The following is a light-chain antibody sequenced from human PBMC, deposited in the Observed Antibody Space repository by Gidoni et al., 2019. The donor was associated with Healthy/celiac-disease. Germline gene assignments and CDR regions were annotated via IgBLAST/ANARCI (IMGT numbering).Light chain of an antibody. V-gene: IGKV1-39*01. CDR3: QQSYSTLWT. Sequence: DIQLTPSPSSLSASVGDRVTITCRASQSMSSYLNWYQQKPGKAPKLLIYAASSLQSGVPSRFSGSGSGTDFTLTISSLQPEDFATYYCQQSYSTLWTFGQGTKVEIK. CDR1: QSMSSY. J-gene: IGKJ1*01. CDR2: AAS.